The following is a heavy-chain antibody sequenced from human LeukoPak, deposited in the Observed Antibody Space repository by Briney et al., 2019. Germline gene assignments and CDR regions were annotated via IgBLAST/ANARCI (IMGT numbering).Heavy chain of an antibody. CDR2: IKHDGSEK. D-gene: IGHD3-10*01. V-gene: IGHV3-7*05. CDR1: GFTFSSYW. J-gene: IGHJ4*02. CDR3: ARYGRTLWYEEHY. Sequence: GGSLRLSCAASGFTFSSYWMSWVRQAPGKGLEWVANIKHDGSEKYYVDSVKGRFTISRDNAKISLHLQMKSLRDEDTAVYYCARYGRTLWYEEHYWGQGTLVTVSS.